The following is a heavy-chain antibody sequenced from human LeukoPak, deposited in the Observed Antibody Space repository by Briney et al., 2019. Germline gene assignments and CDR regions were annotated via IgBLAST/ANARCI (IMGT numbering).Heavy chain of an antibody. Sequence: GGSLRLSCVGSDYRFTIYTMNWFRQGPGKGLEWVSSMTNSGDLKLYADSVKGRFTVARDNAKNSLFLQMDSLRGDDSGIYYCARVLYSGSPKGNWFDPWGQGTQVTVSS. CDR3: ARVLYSGSPKGNWFDP. V-gene: IGHV3-21*01. D-gene: IGHD6-25*01. CDR1: DYRFTIYT. J-gene: IGHJ5*02. CDR2: MTNSGDLK.